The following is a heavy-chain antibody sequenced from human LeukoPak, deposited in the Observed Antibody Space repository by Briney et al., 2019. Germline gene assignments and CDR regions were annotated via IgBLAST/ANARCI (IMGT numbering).Heavy chain of an antibody. V-gene: IGHV3-7*01. CDR3: ATSYDSSGCD. CDR2: IKPDGSLQ. J-gene: IGHJ4*02. D-gene: IGHD3-22*01. CDR1: GFIFRSFW. Sequence: QPGGSLRLSCTASGFIFRSFWMAWVRQAPGKGLEWVANIKPDGSLQFYGDSVKGRFTISRDNAKNSLYLQMNNLRAEDTALYYCATSYDSSGCDWGQGTLVTVSS.